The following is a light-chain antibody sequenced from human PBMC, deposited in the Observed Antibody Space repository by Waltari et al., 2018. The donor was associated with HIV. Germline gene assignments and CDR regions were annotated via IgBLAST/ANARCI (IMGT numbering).Light chain of an antibody. CDR3: QQRSDWRRLT. CDR2: DAS. V-gene: IGKV3-11*01. Sequence: EIVLTQSPATLSLSPGARATLSCRASQSVSDFLAWYQHKSGQAPRLLIFDASNRATGIPARFSGSGSGTDFTLTIRSLEPEDFAVYFCQQRSDWRRLTFGGGTRLEIK. CDR1: QSVSDF. J-gene: IGKJ4*01.